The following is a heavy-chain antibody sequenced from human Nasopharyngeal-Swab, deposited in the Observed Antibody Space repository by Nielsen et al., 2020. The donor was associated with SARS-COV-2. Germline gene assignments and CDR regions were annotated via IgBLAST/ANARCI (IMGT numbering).Heavy chain of an antibody. D-gene: IGHD3-10*01. CDR3: AAYYASGSYSSGSSNYYYYGKDV. J-gene: IGHJ6*02. CDR2: ISSSSSYI. Sequence: GGSLRLSCVASGFTCSSYNMNWVRQAPGKGLEWVSCISSSSSYIYYEDSVKGRFTISRDNAENSLYLQMNSLRAEDTAVYYCAAYYASGSYSSGSSNYYYYGKDVWGQGTTVTVSS. V-gene: IGHV3-21*01. CDR1: GFTCSSYN.